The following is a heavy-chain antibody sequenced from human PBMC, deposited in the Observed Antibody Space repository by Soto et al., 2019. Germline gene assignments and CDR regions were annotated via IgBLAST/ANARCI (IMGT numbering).Heavy chain of an antibody. CDR2: INHSGST. V-gene: IGHV4-34*01. Sequence: PSETLSLTCAVYGGSFSGYYWSWIRQPPGKGLEWIGEINHSGSTNYNPSLKSRVTISVDTSKNQFSLKLSSVTAADTAVYYCARVRYYYDSSGYYYVYYYYYGMDVWGQGTTVTVSS. J-gene: IGHJ6*02. CDR3: ARVRYYYDSSGYYYVYYYYYGMDV. CDR1: GGSFSGYY. D-gene: IGHD3-22*01.